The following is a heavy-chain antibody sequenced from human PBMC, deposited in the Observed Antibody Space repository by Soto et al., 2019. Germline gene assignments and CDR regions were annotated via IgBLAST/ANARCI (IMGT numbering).Heavy chain of an antibody. J-gene: IGHJ4*02. V-gene: IGHV1-18*01. CDR3: ARSIAAAVDLDY. CDR2: ISAYNGNT. CDR1: GYTFRSYG. Sequence: AXVKVSCKASGYTFRSYGIRWVRQAPGQGLEWMGWISAYNGNTNYAQKLQGRVTMTTDTSTSTAYMEVRSLRSDDTAVYYCARSIAAAVDLDYWGQGTPVTVSS. D-gene: IGHD6-13*01.